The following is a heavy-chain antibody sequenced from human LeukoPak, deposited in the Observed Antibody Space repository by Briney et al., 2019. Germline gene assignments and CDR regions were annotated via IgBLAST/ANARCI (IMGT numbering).Heavy chain of an antibody. V-gene: IGHV3-7*03. D-gene: IGHD3-9*01. CDR2: IKQDGSEK. CDR3: AKDTQYFDWLSGAFDI. Sequence: GGSLRLSCAASGFTFSSYWMSWVRQAPGKGLEWVANIKQDGSEKYYVDSVKGRFTISRDNAKNSLYLQMNSLRAEDTAVYYCAKDTQYFDWLSGAFDIWGQGTMVTVSS. J-gene: IGHJ3*02. CDR1: GFTFSSYW.